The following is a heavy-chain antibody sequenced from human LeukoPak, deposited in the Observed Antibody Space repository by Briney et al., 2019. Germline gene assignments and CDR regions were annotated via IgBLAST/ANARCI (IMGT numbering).Heavy chain of an antibody. J-gene: IGHJ6*02. V-gene: IGHV1-69*13. CDR1: GGTFSSYA. Sequence: ASVKVSCKASGGTFSSYAISWVRQAPGQGLEWMGGIIPIFGTANYAQKSQGRVTITADESTSTAYMELSSLRSEDTAVYYCARVAIGYQLLFGMDVWGQGTTVTVSS. CDR2: IIPIFGTA. D-gene: IGHD2-2*01. CDR3: ARVAIGYQLLFGMDV.